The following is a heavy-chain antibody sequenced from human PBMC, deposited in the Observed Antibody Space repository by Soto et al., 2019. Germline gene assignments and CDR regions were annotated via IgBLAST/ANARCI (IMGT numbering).Heavy chain of an antibody. J-gene: IGHJ4*02. CDR3: ASTPYYDSSGYHPYYFDY. V-gene: IGHV4-30-2*02. Sequence: SETLSLTCAVSGGSISSGGYSWSWIRQPPGKGLEWIGYIYHSGNIYYNPSLKSRVTISVDRSKNQFSLKLSSVTAADTAVYYCASTPYYDSSGYHPYYFDYWGQGTLVTVSS. CDR1: GGSISSGGYS. D-gene: IGHD3-22*01. CDR2: IYHSGNI.